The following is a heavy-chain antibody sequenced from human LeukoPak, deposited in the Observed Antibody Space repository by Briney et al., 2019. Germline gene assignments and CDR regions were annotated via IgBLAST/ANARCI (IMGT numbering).Heavy chain of an antibody. CDR2: IYFSGTT. J-gene: IGHJ2*01. Sequence: SETLSLTCTVSGSSISTSLYYWGWIRQPPGKGLEWIGNIYFSGTTYDNPSLKSRVTISVDTSKNQFSLKVNSVTAADTAVYYCTRLGGLSLHSGWNYWYFDLWGRGTLVTVSS. CDR1: GSSISTSLYY. V-gene: IGHV4-39*01. CDR3: TRLGGLSLHSGWNYWYFDL. D-gene: IGHD6-19*01.